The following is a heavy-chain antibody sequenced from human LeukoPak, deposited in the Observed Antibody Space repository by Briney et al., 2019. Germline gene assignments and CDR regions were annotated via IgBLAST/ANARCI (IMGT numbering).Heavy chain of an antibody. CDR2: ISAYNGNT. D-gene: IGHD2-15*01. J-gene: IGHJ5*02. CDR3: ARDPHQYCSGGSCYPWFDP. V-gene: IGHV1-18*01. CDR1: GYTFTSYG. Sequence: RASVKVCCKASGYTFTSYGISWVRQAPGQGLEWMGWISAYNGNTNYAQKLQGRVTMTTDTSTSTAYMELRSLRSDDTAVYYCARDPHQYCSGGSCYPWFDPWGQGTLVTVSS.